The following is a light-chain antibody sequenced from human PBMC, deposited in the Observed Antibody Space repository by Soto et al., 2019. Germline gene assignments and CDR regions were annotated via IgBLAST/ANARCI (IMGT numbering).Light chain of an antibody. V-gene: IGKV3D-20*02. J-gene: IGKJ5*01. CDR3: QQRNSWPPTFT. CDR1: QSVSTSD. Sequence: EIVLTQSPDTLSLSPGERATLSCRASQSVSTSDLAWYQQKPGQAPSLLIYDTTNRATGIPDRFSGSGSGTDFTLTISSLEPEDFAVYYCQQRNSWPPTFTFGQGTRLEIK. CDR2: DTT.